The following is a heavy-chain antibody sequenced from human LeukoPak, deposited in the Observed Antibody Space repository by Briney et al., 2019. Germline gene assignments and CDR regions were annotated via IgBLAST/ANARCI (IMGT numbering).Heavy chain of an antibody. V-gene: IGHV3-21*01. J-gene: IGHJ4*02. CDR2: ISNSSSYI. D-gene: IGHD1-7*01. CDR3: ARDKSGTTPYNIDY. Sequence: SGGSLRLSCAASGFTFSSYSMNWVRQAPGTGLEWVSSISNSSSYIYYADSVKGRFTISRDNAKNSMYLQMNSLRAEDTAVYHCARDKSGTTPYNIDYWGQGTLVTVSS. CDR1: GFTFSSYS.